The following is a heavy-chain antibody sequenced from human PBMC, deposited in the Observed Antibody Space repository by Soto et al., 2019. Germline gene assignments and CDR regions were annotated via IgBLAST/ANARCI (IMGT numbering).Heavy chain of an antibody. D-gene: IGHD3-10*01. CDR1: GYRFTSYS. CDR2: INPSGGST. CDR3: ARDESLDV. V-gene: IGHV1-46*01. J-gene: IGHJ6*02. Sequence: ASVKVSCKASGYRFTSYSMHWVRQAPGQGLEWMGIINPSGGSTTYAQEFQDRVTMTRDTSTSTVYMEVSSLRSEDTAVYYCARDESLDVWGQGTTVTVSS.